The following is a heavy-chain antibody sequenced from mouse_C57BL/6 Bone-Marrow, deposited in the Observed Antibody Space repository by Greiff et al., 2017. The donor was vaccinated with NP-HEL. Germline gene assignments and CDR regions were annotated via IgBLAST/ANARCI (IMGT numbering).Heavy chain of an antibody. Sequence: VQLKQSGPGLVKPSQSLSLTCSVTGYSITSGYYWNWIRQFPGNKLEWMGYISYDGSNNYNPSLKNRISITRDTSKNQFFLKLNSVTTEDTATYYCAREGANRYFDVWGTGTTVTVSS. V-gene: IGHV3-6*01. CDR2: ISYDGSN. CDR1: GYSITSGYY. D-gene: IGHD3-1*01. J-gene: IGHJ1*03. CDR3: AREGANRYFDV.